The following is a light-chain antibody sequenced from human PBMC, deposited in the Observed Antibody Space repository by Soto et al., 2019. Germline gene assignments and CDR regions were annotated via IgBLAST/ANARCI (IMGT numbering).Light chain of an antibody. CDR1: QNIRTY. CDR3: QQSYSTPNT. CDR2: AAS. Sequence: DIPMTQSPSSLSASVRDRVTITCRASQNIRTYLNWYQQRPGKAPKLLIYAASTLQSGVPSNFSGRGSGTDFTLTISSLQPEDFATYYCQQSYSTPNTFGQGTKLEIK. J-gene: IGKJ2*01. V-gene: IGKV1-39*01.